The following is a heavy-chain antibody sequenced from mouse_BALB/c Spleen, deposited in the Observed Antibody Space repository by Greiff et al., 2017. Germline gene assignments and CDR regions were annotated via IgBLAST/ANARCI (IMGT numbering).Heavy chain of an antibody. CDR1: GFSFTSYG. CDR2: IWSGGST. CDR3: ARGDYYLYFDY. V-gene: IGHV2-2*02. Sequence: QVQLQQSGPGLVQPSQSLSISCTASGFSFTSYGVHWVRQSPGKGLEWLGVIWSGGSTDYNAAFISRLSISKDNSKSQVFFKMSSLPANDTAIYYCARGDYYLYFDYWGQGTTLTVSA. D-gene: IGHD1-1*01. J-gene: IGHJ2*01.